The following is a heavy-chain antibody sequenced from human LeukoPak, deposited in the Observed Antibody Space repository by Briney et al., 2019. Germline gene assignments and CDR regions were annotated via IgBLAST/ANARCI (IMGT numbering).Heavy chain of an antibody. Sequence: GESLKISCKVSGYSFISYWIGWVRPMPDKGLESLGMIYPGDSDTRYSPSFQGLVTLSVDKSITTAYLQWSSLKASDTAIYYCARLDYAGNPFDNWGPGTLVTVSS. CDR1: GYSFISYW. CDR3: ARLDYAGNPFDN. V-gene: IGHV5-51*01. CDR2: IYPGDSDT. J-gene: IGHJ4*02. D-gene: IGHD4-23*01.